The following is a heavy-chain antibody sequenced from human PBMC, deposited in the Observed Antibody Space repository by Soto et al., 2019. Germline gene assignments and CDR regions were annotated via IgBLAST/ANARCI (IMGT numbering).Heavy chain of an antibody. CDR3: AKDDPGDFYSYYGLDV. J-gene: IGHJ6*02. V-gene: IGHV3-23*01. CDR1: GFTISSYT. CDR2: ITGSGTNT. Sequence: GGSLRLSCAASGFTISSYTMTWVRQASGKGLEWVSAITGSGTNTYYADSVKGWFTISTDKSTNTLYLQMSSLRAEDTAIYYCAKDDPGDFYSYYGLDVWGQGTTVTVSS. D-gene: IGHD2-21*02.